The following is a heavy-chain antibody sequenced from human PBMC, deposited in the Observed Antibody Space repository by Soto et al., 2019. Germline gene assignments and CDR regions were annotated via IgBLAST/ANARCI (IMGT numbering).Heavy chain of an antibody. CDR3: VGDQGPNYMAV. Sequence: PGGSLRLSCAASGFTFSDSFMSWSRQTPGKGLEWFSYISGRDGNIYYADSVRGRFTISRDNAKNSVYLQMNSLRAEDTAVYYCVGDQGPNYMAVWGKGTTVTVS. CDR2: ISGRDGNI. V-gene: IGHV3-11*01. CDR1: GFTFSDSF. J-gene: IGHJ6*03.